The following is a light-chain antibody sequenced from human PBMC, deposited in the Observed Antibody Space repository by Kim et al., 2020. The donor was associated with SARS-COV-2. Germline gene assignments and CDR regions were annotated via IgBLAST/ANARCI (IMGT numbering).Light chain of an antibody. J-gene: IGLJ2*01. CDR2: RNN. CDR3: AAWDDSLSVV. Sequence: ELTQPPSASGTPGQRVTISCSGSSSNIGSNYVYWYQQLPGTAPKLLIYRNNQRPSGVPDRFSGSKSGTSASLAISGLRSEDEADYYCAAWDDSLSVVFGGGTQLTVL. V-gene: IGLV1-47*01. CDR1: SSNIGSNY.